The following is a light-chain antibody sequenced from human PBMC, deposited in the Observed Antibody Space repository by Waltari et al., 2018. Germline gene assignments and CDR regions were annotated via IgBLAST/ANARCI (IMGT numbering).Light chain of an antibody. V-gene: IGKV1-39*01. CDR1: QSISSY. Sequence: DIQMTQSPSSLSASVGDRVTITCRASQSISSYLNWYQQKPGKAPKILIYAASSLQSGVPSRFSGSGFGTDFTLTISSLQPEDFATDYCQQSYSTLYTCGQGTKLEIK. J-gene: IGKJ2*01. CDR3: QQSYSTLYT. CDR2: AAS.